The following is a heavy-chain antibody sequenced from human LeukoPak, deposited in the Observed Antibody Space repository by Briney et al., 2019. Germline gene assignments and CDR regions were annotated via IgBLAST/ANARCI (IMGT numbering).Heavy chain of an antibody. V-gene: IGHV4-59*12. CDR2: IYHSGST. D-gene: IGHD3-22*01. Sequence: SETLSLTCTVSGGSISSYYWSWIRQPPGKGLEWIGYIYHSGSTYYNPSLKSRVTISVDRSKNQFSLKLSSVTAADTAVYYCARVEFFGEYYYDYWFQHWGQGTLVTVSS. CDR3: ARVEFFGEYYYDYWFQH. CDR1: GGSISSYY. J-gene: IGHJ1*01.